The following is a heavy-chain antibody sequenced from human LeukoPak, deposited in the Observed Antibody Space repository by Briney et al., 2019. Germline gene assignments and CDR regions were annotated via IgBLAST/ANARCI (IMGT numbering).Heavy chain of an antibody. CDR1: GFIFDNYN. CDR2: ISSGITPK. D-gene: IGHD4-17*01. CDR3: ARQGNGGAFDY. V-gene: IGHV3-48*01. J-gene: IGHJ4*02. Sequence: GGSLRLSCGASGFIFDNYNMNWVRQAPGKGLEWISYISSGITPKYYADSVKGRFTISRDNAKNSLYLQLNSLRPEDTAVYYCARQGNGGAFDYWGQGTLATVSS.